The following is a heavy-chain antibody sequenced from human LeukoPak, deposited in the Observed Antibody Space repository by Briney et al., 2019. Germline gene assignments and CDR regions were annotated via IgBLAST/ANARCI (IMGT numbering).Heavy chain of an antibody. Sequence: ESGPTLVNPSQTLTLTCTFSGFSLNTTTLGVGWIRQPPGKALEWLALPFWDDDSRLSPSLESRLTITKDTSKNQVVLTMTDMDPVDTATYYCAHATNSHFDYWGQGTLVTVSS. V-gene: IGHV2-5*02. J-gene: IGHJ4*02. CDR3: AHATNSHFDY. D-gene: IGHD4-23*01. CDR2: PFWDDDS. CDR1: GFSLNTTTLG.